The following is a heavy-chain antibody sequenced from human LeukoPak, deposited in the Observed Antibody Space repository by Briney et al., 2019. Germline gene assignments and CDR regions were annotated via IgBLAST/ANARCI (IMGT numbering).Heavy chain of an antibody. J-gene: IGHJ4*02. V-gene: IGHV4-4*07. D-gene: IGHD6-13*01. CDR2: VFPSGST. CDR1: GDSISSHY. CDR3: ARARAAGSWYYFDS. Sequence: PSETLSLTCTVSGDSISSHYWSWIRQPAGKGLEWIGRVFPSGSTNYHPSLKSRVTMSISPSKAQFSLQLTSVTAADTAVYYCARARAAGSWYYFDSWGQGVLVTVSS.